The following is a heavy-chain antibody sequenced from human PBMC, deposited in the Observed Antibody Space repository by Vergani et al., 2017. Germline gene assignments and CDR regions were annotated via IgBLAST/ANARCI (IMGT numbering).Heavy chain of an antibody. CDR3: ARDRQYCGGDCYSDAFDI. J-gene: IGHJ3*02. D-gene: IGHD2-21*02. CDR2: MNPNSGNT. V-gene: IGHV1-8*01. Sequence: QVQLVQSGAEVKKPGASVKVSCKASGYTFTSYDISWVRQATGQGLEWMGWMNPNSGNTGYAQKFQGRVTMTRNTSISTAYMELSSLRSEDTAVYYCARDRQYCGGDCYSDAFDIWGQGTMVTVSS. CDR1: GYTFTSYD.